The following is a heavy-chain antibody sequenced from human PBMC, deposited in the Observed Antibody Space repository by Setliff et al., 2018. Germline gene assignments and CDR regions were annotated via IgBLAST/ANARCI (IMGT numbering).Heavy chain of an antibody. CDR1: GQSFSDYY. Sequence: SETLSLTCAIYGQSFSDYYWSWVRQPPGKGLEWIGEIYHSGSTNTNPSLKSRVTISVDTSKNQFTLTLSSVTAADTAVYYCARDRQYCSSPTCYSSYFYYYGMDVWGQGTTVTVS. CDR2: IYHSGST. V-gene: IGHV4-34*01. J-gene: IGHJ6*02. CDR3: ARDRQYCSSPTCYSSYFYYYGMDV. D-gene: IGHD2-2*02.